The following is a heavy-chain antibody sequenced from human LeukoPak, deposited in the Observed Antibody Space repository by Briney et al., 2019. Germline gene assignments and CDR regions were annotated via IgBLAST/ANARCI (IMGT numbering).Heavy chain of an antibody. D-gene: IGHD4-17*01. J-gene: IGHJ4*02. CDR3: TRDSSPVTTTQGVY. V-gene: IGHV3-11*01. CDR2: INSGGSSI. Sequence: GGSLRLSCAASGFTFSDYYMSWIRQAPGEGLEWVSFINSGGSSIYYVDSVKGRFTISRDDSKSIAYLQMNSLKTEDTAVYYCTRDSSPVTTTQGVYWGQGTLVTVSS. CDR1: GFTFSDYY.